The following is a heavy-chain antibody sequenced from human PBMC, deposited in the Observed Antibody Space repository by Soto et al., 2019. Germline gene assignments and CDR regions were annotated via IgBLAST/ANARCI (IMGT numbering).Heavy chain of an antibody. CDR3: ASGGLYCSSTSCYAPFDY. CDR1: GGSISSSSYY. Sequence: SETLSLTCTVSGGSISSSSYYWGWIRQPPGKGLEWIGSIYYSGSTYYNPSLKSRVTISVDTSKNQFSLKLSSVTAADTAVYYCASGGLYCSSTSCYAPFDYWGQGTLVTVS. CDR2: IYYSGST. D-gene: IGHD2-2*01. V-gene: IGHV4-39*01. J-gene: IGHJ4*02.